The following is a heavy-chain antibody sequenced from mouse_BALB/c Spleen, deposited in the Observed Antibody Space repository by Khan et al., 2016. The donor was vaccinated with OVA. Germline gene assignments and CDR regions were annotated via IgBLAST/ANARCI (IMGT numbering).Heavy chain of an antibody. D-gene: IGHD1-1*01. CDR2: ISSGGSYT. J-gene: IGHJ3*01. Sequence: EVELVESGGDLVKPGGSLKLSCAASGFTFSTYGMSWVRQTPDKRLEWVAAISSGGSYTYYPDSVKGRFTISRDNANTTLYLQMISLKSKDTAMYYCTRLAYYYNSEGFAYWGQGTLVTVSA. CDR3: TRLAYYYNSEGFAY. CDR1: GFTFSTYG. V-gene: IGHV5-6*01.